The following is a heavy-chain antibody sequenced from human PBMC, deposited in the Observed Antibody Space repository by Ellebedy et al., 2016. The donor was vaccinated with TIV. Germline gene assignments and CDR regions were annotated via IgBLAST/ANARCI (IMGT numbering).Heavy chain of an antibody. CDR1: GYTFTSYA. J-gene: IGHJ5*02. D-gene: IGHD1-7*01. CDR3: ARDRLELHWFDP. V-gene: IGHV1-3*01. Sequence: ASVKVSCKASGYTFTSYAMHWVRQAPGQRLEWMGWINAGNGNTKYSQKFQGRVTITRDTSASTAYMELSSLRSEDTAVYYCARDRLELHWFDPWGQGTLVTVPS. CDR2: INAGNGNT.